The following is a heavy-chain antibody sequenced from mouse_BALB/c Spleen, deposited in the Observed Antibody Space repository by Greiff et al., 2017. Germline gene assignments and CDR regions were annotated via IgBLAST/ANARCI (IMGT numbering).Heavy chain of an antibody. D-gene: IGHD1-1*01. CDR3: TCSSGGSMDD. CDR1: GFNIKDYY. Sequence: VQLQQSGAELVRSGASVKLSCTASGFNIKDYYMHWVKQRPEQGLEWIGWIDPENGDTEYAPKFQGKATMTADTSSNTAYLQLSSLTSEDTAVYYCTCSSGGSMDDWGQGTSVTVSS. CDR2: IDPENGDT. V-gene: IGHV14-4*02. J-gene: IGHJ4*01.